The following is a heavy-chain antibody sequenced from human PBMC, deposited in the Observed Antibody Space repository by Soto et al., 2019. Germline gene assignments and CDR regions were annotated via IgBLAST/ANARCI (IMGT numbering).Heavy chain of an antibody. CDR1: GYTFTNYA. CDR2: INAGNGST. Sequence: ASVKVSWKAAGYTFTNYAMHWGRQAHGQRLEWMGWINAGNGSTKYSQKFQGRVTITRDTSASTAYMELSSLRSEDTAVYYCARREEPGGVIAYYYGVDVWGQGTTVTVSS. CDR3: ARREEPGGVIAYYYGVDV. D-gene: IGHD3-16*01. J-gene: IGHJ6*02. V-gene: IGHV1-3*01.